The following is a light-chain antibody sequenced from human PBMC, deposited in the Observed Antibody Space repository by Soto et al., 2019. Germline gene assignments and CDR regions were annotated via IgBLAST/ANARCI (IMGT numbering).Light chain of an antibody. J-gene: IGKJ5*01. CDR2: GAS. Sequence: ETALTQSPGTLALSPGERATLSCRASQSVSSSYLAWYQQKPGQAPRXXIYGASSRETGIPDMFSCSGAGTECTRTISRLEPEDVAVYYCQQYGSSTITFGQGTRLEIK. CDR3: QQYGSSTIT. CDR1: QSVSSSY. V-gene: IGKV3-20*01.